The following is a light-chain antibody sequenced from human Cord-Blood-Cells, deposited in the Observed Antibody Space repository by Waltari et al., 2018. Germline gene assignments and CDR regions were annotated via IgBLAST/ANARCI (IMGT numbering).Light chain of an antibody. CDR3: QQYYSTPWT. CDR2: WAS. CDR1: QSVLYSSNDKNY. J-gene: IGKJ1*01. V-gene: IGKV4-1*01. Sequence: DIVMTQSPDSLAVSPGERAPIHCQSSQSVLYSSNDKNYLAWYQQKPGQPPKLLIYWASTRESGVPDRFSGSGSGTDFTLTISSLQAEDVAVYYCQQYYSTPWTFGQGTKVEIK.